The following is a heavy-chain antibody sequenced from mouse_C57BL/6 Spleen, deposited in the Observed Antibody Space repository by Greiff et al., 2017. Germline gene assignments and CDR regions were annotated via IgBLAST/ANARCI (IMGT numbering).Heavy chain of an antibody. V-gene: IGHV1-26*01. CDR2: INPNNGGT. CDR1: GYTFTDYY. CDR3: ARGGDGYYPSYWYFDV. Sequence: EVQLQQSGPELVKPGASVKISCKASGYTFTDYYMNWVKQSHGKSLEWIGDINPNNGGTSYNQKFKGKATLTVDKSSSTAYMELRSLTSEDSAVYYCARGGDGYYPSYWYFDVWGTGTTVTVSS. D-gene: IGHD2-3*01. J-gene: IGHJ1*03.